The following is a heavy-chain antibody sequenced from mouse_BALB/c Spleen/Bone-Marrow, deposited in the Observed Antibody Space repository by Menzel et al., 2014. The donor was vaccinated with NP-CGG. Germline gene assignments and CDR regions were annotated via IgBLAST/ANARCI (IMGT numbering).Heavy chain of an antibody. V-gene: IGHV1-54*01. CDR3: ARYDGYFDY. CDR1: GYAFTDYL. CDR2: INPGSGST. Sequence: VQLQQSGAELVRPGTSVKVSCKASGYAFTDYLMEWLKQRPGQGLEWIGVINPGSGSTNYNEKFKDKATLTADKSSSTAYMQLSSLTSGDSAVYFCARYDGYFDYRGQGTILTVSS. J-gene: IGHJ2*01. D-gene: IGHD2-3*01.